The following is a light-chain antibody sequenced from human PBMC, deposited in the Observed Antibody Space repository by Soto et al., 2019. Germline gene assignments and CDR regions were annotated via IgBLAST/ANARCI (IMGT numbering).Light chain of an antibody. CDR1: QSVSSY. J-gene: IGKJ1*01. CDR3: QLYGGSPKT. CDR2: DTS. Sequence: VLTQSPATLSLSPGERATLSCRASQSVSSYLAWYQQKPGQAPRLLIYDTSNRAAGIPARFSGSGSGTDFTLTISSLEPDDFAVYYCQLYGGSPKTFGQGTKVEIK. V-gene: IGKV3-11*01.